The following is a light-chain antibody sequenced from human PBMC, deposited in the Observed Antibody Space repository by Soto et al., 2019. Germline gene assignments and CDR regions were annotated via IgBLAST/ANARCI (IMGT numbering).Light chain of an antibody. CDR1: SSDTGAYNY. Sequence: QSALTQPASVSGSPGQSITISCIGTSSDTGAYNYVSWYQQHPGKVPKLMIYEVTNRPSGLSNRFSGSKSGNTASLTISGLQTEDEADYFCSSYTSTRTLYVFGTGTKVTVL. CDR3: SSYTSTRTLYV. J-gene: IGLJ1*01. CDR2: EVT. V-gene: IGLV2-14*01.